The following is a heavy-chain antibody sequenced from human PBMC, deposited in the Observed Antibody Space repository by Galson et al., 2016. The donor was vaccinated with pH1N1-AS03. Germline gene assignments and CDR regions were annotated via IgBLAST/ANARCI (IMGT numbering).Heavy chain of an antibody. CDR3: ARDTTAARLLVPVPT. CDR1: GITFSSYA. D-gene: IGHD6-6*01. CDR2: ISYDGSDK. J-gene: IGHJ6*02. V-gene: IGHV3-30*04. Sequence: SLRLSCAASGITFSSYAMHWVRQAPGKGLEWVAVISYDGSDKYYADSVKGRFTISRDNSKNTLYLQMNSLRADDTAVFYCARDTTAARLLVPVPTWGQGTTVTVSS.